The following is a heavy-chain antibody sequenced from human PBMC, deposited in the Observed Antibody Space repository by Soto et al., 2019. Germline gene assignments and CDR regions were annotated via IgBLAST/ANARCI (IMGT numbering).Heavy chain of an antibody. CDR2: IIPILGIA. V-gene: IGHV1-69*02. Sequence: QVQLVQSGAEVKKPGSSVKVSCKASGGTFSSYTISWVRQAPGQGLEWMGRIIPILGIANYAQKFQGRVTITADKSTRPAYMELSSLRSEDTAVYYCARSHLDSGSWGNDSWGQGTLVTVSS. D-gene: IGHD1-26*01. CDR1: GGTFSSYT. CDR3: ARSHLDSGSWGNDS. J-gene: IGHJ4*02.